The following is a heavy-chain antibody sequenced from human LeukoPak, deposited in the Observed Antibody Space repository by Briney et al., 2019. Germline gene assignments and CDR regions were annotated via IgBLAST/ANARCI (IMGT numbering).Heavy chain of an antibody. CDR1: GGSISSYY. D-gene: IGHD3-10*01. CDR3: ARDRASGSGKYYFDY. CDR2: IYYSGST. Sequence: PSETLSLTCTVSGGSISSYYWSWIRQPPGKGLEWIGYIYYSGSTNYNPSLKSRVTISVDTSKNQFSLKLSSVTAADTAVYYCARDRASGSGKYYFDYWGQGTLVIVSS. V-gene: IGHV4-59*01. J-gene: IGHJ4*02.